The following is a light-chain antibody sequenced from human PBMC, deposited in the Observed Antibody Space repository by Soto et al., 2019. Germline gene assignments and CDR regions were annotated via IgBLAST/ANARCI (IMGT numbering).Light chain of an antibody. CDR2: EVS. CDR1: SSDVGNYNY. V-gene: IGLV2-8*01. J-gene: IGLJ2*01. Sequence: QSALTQPPSASGSPGQSVTISCTGTSSDVGNYNYVSWYQQHPGKAPKLMIYEVSKRPSGVPDRFSGSKSGNTASLTVSGLQAEDEADYYGSSYGGRNNLIFGGGTKLTVL. CDR3: SSYGGRNNLI.